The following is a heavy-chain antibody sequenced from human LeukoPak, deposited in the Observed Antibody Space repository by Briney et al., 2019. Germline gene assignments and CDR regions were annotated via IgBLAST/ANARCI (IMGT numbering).Heavy chain of an antibody. V-gene: IGHV3-30-3*01. CDR2: ISYDGSNK. CDR1: GFTFSSYA. J-gene: IGHJ4*02. Sequence: GGSLRLSCAASGFTFSSYAMHWVRQAPGKGLEWVAVISYDGSNKYYADSVKGRFTISRDNSKNMVYLQMNDLRVEDTAVYYCAKKRGIGNYDPLPGNWGQGTLVTVSS. CDR3: AKKRGIGNYDPLPGN. D-gene: IGHD3-16*01.